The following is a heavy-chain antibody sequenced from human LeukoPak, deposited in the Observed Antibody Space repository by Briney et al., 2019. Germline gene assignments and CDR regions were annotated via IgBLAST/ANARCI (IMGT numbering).Heavy chain of an antibody. CDR1: GFTFSDVW. J-gene: IGHJ4*02. Sequence: GGSLRLSCAASGFTFSDVWMSWVRQAPGKGLEWVANINQDGRGIYYVDSVKGRFSISRDNTNKLLYLQMNSLRAEDTAMYFCARDSYRSLDYWGQGTLVTVSS. CDR2: INQDGRGI. CDR3: ARDSYRSLDY. D-gene: IGHD3-16*01. V-gene: IGHV3-7*01.